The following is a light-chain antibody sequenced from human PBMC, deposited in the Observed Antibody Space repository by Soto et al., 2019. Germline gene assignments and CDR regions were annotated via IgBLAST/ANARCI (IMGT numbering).Light chain of an antibody. V-gene: IGLV2-8*01. CDR2: DVS. Sequence: QSALTQPPSASGSPGQSVTISCTGTPSDVGGYNSVSWYQQYPGKAPKLMIYDVSKRPSGVPDRFSGSKSGNTASLTVSGLQAEDEANYYCSSYAGSNLLFGGGTKITVL. CDR1: PSDVGGYNS. J-gene: IGLJ2*01. CDR3: SSYAGSNLL.